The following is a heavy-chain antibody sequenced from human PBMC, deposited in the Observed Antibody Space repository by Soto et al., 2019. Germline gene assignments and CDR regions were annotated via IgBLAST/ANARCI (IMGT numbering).Heavy chain of an antibody. J-gene: IGHJ4*02. D-gene: IGHD3-3*01. CDR3: ARARYYDFWSGSHPPED. CDR2: IYYSGST. CDR1: GGSISSGGYY. V-gene: IGHV4-31*03. Sequence: QVQLQESGPGLVKPSQTLSLTCTVSGGSISSGGYYWSWIRQHPGKGLEWIGYIYYSGSTYYNPSLKSRVTISVDTSKNQFSLKLSSVTAADTAVFYCARARYYDFWSGSHPPEDWGQGTLVTVSS.